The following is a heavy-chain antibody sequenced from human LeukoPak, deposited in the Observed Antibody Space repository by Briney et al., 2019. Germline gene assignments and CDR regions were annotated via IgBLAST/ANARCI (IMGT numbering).Heavy chain of an antibody. J-gene: IGHJ4*02. CDR3: ARVAGSNNWYFDY. D-gene: IGHD1-1*01. CDR1: GFTLDDYG. Sequence: PGGSLRLSCAASGFTLDDYGMSGVRQVPGKGLEGVSDVNWEGHSTGYADSVKGRFTISRDNAKNSPDPQMNSLRVEDTALYYCARVAGSNNWYFDYWGQGTLVIVSS. V-gene: IGHV3-20*04. CDR2: VNWEGHST.